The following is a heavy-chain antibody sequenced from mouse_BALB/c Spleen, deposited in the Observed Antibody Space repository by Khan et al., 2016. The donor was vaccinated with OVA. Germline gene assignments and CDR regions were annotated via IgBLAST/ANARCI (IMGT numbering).Heavy chain of an antibody. CDR1: GYSITSDYA. V-gene: IGHV3-2*02. D-gene: IGHD1-1*01. CDR3: ARSVTIATVVATDFDY. Sequence: VQLQQSGPGPVNPSQSLSLTCTVTGYSITSDYAWNWIRQFPGNKLEWMGYISYSGRTSYNPSLKSRISITRATSKNQVFLQLNSVTTEDTATYFCARSVTIATVVATDFDYWGQGTTLTVSS. J-gene: IGHJ2*01. CDR2: ISYSGRT.